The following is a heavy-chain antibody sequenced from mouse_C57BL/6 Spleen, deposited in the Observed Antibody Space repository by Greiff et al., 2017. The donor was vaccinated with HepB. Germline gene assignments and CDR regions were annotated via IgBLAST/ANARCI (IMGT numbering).Heavy chain of an antibody. Sequence: GGGLVQPKGSLKLSCAASGFSFNTYAMNWVRQAPGKGLEWVARIRSKSNNYATYYADSVKDRFTISRDDSESMLYLQMNNLKTEDTAMYYCVRLQYYGSPWYFDVWGTGTTVTVSS. V-gene: IGHV10-1*01. CDR1: GFSFNTYA. CDR2: IRSKSNNYAT. CDR3: VRLQYYGSPWYFDV. J-gene: IGHJ1*03. D-gene: IGHD1-1*01.